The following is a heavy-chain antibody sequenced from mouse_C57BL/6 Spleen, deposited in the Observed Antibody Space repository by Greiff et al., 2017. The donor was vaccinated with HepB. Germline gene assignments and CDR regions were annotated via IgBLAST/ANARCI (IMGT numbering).Heavy chain of an antibody. CDR1: GYTFTSYW. CDR2: IDPSDSYT. V-gene: IGHV1-69*01. Sequence: QVQLQQPGAELVMPGASVKLSCKASGYTFTSYWMHWVKQRPGQGLEWIGEIDPSDSYTNYNQKFKGKSTLTVDKSSSTAYMQLSSLTSEDSAVYYCARVRYYGLDYWGQGTTLTVSS. J-gene: IGHJ2*01. CDR3: ARVRYYGLDY. D-gene: IGHD1-1*01.